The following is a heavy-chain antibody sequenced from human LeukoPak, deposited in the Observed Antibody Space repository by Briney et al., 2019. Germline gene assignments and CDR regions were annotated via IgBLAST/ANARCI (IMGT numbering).Heavy chain of an antibody. J-gene: IGHJ4*02. V-gene: IGHV1-69*01. CDR2: IIPIFGTA. D-gene: IGHD3-22*01. CDR1: GGTFSSYA. Sequence: ASVKVSCKASGGTFSSYAISWVRQAPGQGLVWMGGIIPIFGTANYAQKFQGRVTITADESTSTAYMELSSLRSEDTAVYYCAREGSSGYYAFDYWGQGTLVTVSS. CDR3: AREGSSGYYAFDY.